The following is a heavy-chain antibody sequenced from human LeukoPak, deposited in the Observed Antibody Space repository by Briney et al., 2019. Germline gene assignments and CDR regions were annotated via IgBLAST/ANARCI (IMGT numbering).Heavy chain of an antibody. D-gene: IGHD3-10*01. CDR2: ISSSSSYI. Sequence: GGSLRLSCAASGFTFSSYSMNWVRQAPGKGLEWVSCISSSSSYIYYADSVKGRFTISRDNAKNSLYLQMNSLRAEDTAVYYCARDMWFGEFLDPDYYYMDVWGKGTTVTVSS. CDR1: GFTFSSYS. V-gene: IGHV3-21*01. J-gene: IGHJ6*03. CDR3: ARDMWFGEFLDPDYYYMDV.